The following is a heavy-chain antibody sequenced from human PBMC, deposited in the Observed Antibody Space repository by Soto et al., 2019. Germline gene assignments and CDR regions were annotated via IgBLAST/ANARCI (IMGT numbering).Heavy chain of an antibody. CDR3: VKAFNGQYLNRKAFDY. CDR1: GFTFGSFA. V-gene: IGHV3-64D*08. CDR2: ISNTGGTT. J-gene: IGHJ4*02. Sequence: EVQLVESGGDLVQTGGSLTLSCSASGFTFGSFAMHWVRQAPGKGLDYVSAISNTGGTTFYADPVKGRFIVSRDNSKNTLYLQISSLRPDDTALYFCVKAFNGQYLNRKAFDYWGQGTLVTVSS. D-gene: IGHD2-8*01.